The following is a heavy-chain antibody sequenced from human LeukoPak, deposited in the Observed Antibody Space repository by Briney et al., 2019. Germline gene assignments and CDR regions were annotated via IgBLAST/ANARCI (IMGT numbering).Heavy chain of an antibody. CDR3: AKNKDGYNYNFDY. Sequence: PSETLSLTCSVSGGSMNSYYWSWIRQSPGKGLECIGDIYYSGSTNYNPSLTSRVTISVDTSKNQFSLKLSSVTAADTAVYYCAKNKDGYNYNFDYWGQGTLVTVSS. J-gene: IGHJ4*02. D-gene: IGHD5-24*01. CDR2: IYYSGST. V-gene: IGHV4-59*08. CDR1: GGSMNSYY.